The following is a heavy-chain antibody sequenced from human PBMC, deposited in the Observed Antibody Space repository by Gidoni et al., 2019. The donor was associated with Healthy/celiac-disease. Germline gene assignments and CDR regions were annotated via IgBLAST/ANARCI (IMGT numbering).Heavy chain of an antibody. J-gene: IGHJ6*02. Sequence: EVKLVESGGGLVKPGGSLRLSCAASGLPFSSYSMNWVRQAPGKGLEWVSSISSSSSYIYYADSVKGRFTISRDNAKNSLYLQMNSLRAEDTAVYYCARDWVAAAGNNYYYYYGMDVWGQGTTVTVSS. D-gene: IGHD6-13*01. CDR1: GLPFSSYS. CDR3: ARDWVAAAGNNYYYYYGMDV. V-gene: IGHV3-21*01. CDR2: ISSSSSYI.